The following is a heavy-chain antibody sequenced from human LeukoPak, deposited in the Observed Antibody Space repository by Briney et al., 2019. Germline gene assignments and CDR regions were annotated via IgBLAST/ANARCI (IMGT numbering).Heavy chain of an antibody. CDR2: IIPILGIA. D-gene: IGHD2-2*01. Sequence: GASVKVSCKASGGTFSSYAISWVRQAPGQGLEWMGRIIPILGIANYAQKFQGRVTITADKSTSTAYMEQSSLRSEDTAVYYCASPNCSSTSCYHYYYYGMDVWGQGTTVTVSS. CDR3: ASPNCSSTSCYHYYYYGMDV. CDR1: GGTFSSYA. J-gene: IGHJ6*02. V-gene: IGHV1-69*04.